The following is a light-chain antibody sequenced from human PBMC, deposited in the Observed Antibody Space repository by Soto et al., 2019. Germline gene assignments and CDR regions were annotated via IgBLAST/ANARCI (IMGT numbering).Light chain of an antibody. CDR1: SSDVGGYNY. J-gene: IGLJ2*01. V-gene: IGLV2-14*01. CDR3: SSYTSGSTPHVV. Sequence: QSALTQPASVSGSPGQSITISCTGTSSDVGGYNYVSWYQQHPGKAPKLMIYDVSNRPSGVSNRFSGSKSGNTASLTISGLQAEDEADYFCSSYTSGSTPHVVFDGGTKLTVL. CDR2: DVS.